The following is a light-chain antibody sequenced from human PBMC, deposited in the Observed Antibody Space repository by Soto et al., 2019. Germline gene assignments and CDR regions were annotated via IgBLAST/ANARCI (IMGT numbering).Light chain of an antibody. CDR1: SNDVGANNY. CDR3: TSYTSTSTLV. J-gene: IGLJ2*01. V-gene: IGLV2-14*03. CDR2: DAR. Sequence: QSALTQPASVSGSPGQSITISCTGTSNDVGANNYVSWYQHHPGKAPKILIYDARNRPSGVSNRFSGSKSGNTASLTISGLHAEDEADYYCTSYTSTSTLVFGGGTKLTVL.